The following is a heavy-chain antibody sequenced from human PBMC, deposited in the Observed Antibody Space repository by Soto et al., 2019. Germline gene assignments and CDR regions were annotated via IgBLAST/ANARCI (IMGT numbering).Heavy chain of an antibody. D-gene: IGHD5-18*01. Sequence: GESLKISCKGSGYSFTSYWISWVRQMPGKGLEWMGRIDPSDSYTNYSPSFQGHVTISADKSTSTAYLQWSSLKASDTAMYYCARTSMQSRGYSYGHGGMDVWGQGTTVTVSS. J-gene: IGHJ6*02. CDR1: GYSFTSYW. CDR3: ARTSMQSRGYSYGHGGMDV. CDR2: IDPSDSYT. V-gene: IGHV5-10-1*01.